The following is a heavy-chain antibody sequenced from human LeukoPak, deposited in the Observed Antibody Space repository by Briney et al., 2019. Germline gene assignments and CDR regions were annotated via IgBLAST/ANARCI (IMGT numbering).Heavy chain of an antibody. CDR1: GGTFSSYA. CDR3: ARVRVSSGSHPWYFDY. V-gene: IGHV1-69*04. Sequence: SVKVSCKASGGTFSSYAISWVRQAPGQGLEWMGRIIPILGIANYAQKFQGRVTITADKSTSTAYMELSSLRSEDTAVYYCARVRVSSGSHPWYFDYWGQGTLVTVSS. CDR2: IIPILGIA. J-gene: IGHJ4*02. D-gene: IGHD3-22*01.